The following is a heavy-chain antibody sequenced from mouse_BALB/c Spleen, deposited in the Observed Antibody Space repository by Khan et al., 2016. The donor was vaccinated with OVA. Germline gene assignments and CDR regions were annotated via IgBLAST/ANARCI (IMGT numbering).Heavy chain of an antibody. CDR1: GFSLTTYG. CDR3: ARAYYYGAWFAY. CDR2: IWAGGST. Sequence: QVQLKQSGPGLVAPSQSLSITCTVSGFSLTTYGVHWVRQPPGKGLEWLGVIWAGGSTNSNSALMSRLSISQDHSKRQAFLKSNSCQTEYTAMYYCARAYYYGAWFAYWGQGTLVTVSA. D-gene: IGHD1-1*01. V-gene: IGHV2-9*02. J-gene: IGHJ3*01.